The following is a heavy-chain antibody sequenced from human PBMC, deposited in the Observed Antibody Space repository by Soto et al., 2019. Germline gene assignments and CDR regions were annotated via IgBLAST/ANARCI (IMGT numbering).Heavy chain of an antibody. J-gene: IGHJ4*02. Sequence: TGGSLRLSCAASGFTFSSYAMHWVRQAPGKGLEWVAVISYDGSNKYYADSVKGRFTISRDNSKNTLYLQMNSLRAEDTAVYYCERDYKYYYDSSGYDYWGQGTLVTVSS. CDR1: GFTFSSYA. V-gene: IGHV3-30-3*01. CDR3: ERDYKYYYDSSGYDY. CDR2: ISYDGSNK. D-gene: IGHD3-22*01.